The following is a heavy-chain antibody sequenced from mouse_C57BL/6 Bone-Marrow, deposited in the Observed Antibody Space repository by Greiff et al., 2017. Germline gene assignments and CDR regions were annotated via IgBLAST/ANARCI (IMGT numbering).Heavy chain of an antibody. CDR3: ARARVYGYGGDFDY. J-gene: IGHJ2*01. CDR1: GYAFSSSW. Sequence: VQLQESGPELVKPGASVKISCKASGYAFSSSWMNWVKQRPGKGLEWIGRIYPGDGDTNYNGKFKGKATLTADKASSTAYMQLSSLTSEDSAVYFGARARVYGYGGDFDYWGQGTTLTVS. CDR2: IYPGDGDT. V-gene: IGHV1-82*01. D-gene: IGHD2-2*01.